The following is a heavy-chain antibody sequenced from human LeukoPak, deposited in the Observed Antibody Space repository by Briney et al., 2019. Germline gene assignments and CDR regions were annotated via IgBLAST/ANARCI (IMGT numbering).Heavy chain of an antibody. CDR2: INPNSGGT. J-gene: IGHJ3*02. V-gene: IGHV1-2*02. Sequence: ASVKVSCKASGYTFTGYYMHWVRQAPGQGLEWIGWINPNSGGTNYAQKFQGRVTMTRDTSISTAYMELSRLRSDDTAVNYCATVVTATRDAFDIWGQGTMVTVSS. CDR1: GYTFTGYY. D-gene: IGHD2-21*02. CDR3: ATVVTATRDAFDI.